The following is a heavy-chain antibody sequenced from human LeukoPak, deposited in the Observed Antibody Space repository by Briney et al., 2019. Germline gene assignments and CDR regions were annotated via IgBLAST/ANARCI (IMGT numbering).Heavy chain of an antibody. V-gene: IGHV1-18*01. CDR2: ISAYNGNT. CDR1: GYTFTSYG. J-gene: IGHJ3*02. CDR3: ARDLSLVATDAFDI. D-gene: IGHD5-12*01. Sequence: ASVKVSCKASGYTFTSYGISWVRQAPGQGLEWMGWISAYNGNTNYAQKLRGRVTMTTDTSTSTAYMELRSLRSDDTAVYYCARDLSLVATDAFDIWGQGTMVTVSS.